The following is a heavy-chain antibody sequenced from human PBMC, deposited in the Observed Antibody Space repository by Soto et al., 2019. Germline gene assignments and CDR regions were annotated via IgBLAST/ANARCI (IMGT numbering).Heavy chain of an antibody. CDR1: AGSISTINYY. J-gene: IGHJ3*01. Sequence: QVQLQESGPGLVRPSQTLSLTCTVSAGSISTINYYWSWIRQHPEKGLEWIGYISYSGSTFYHSSLTXRXTXSXXTSKKQFSLTLTSVTAADTAVYYCARSAQWDGFDPWGQGTMVTVSS. D-gene: IGHD2-8*01. CDR3: ARSAQWDGFDP. CDR2: ISYSGST. V-gene: IGHV4-31*03.